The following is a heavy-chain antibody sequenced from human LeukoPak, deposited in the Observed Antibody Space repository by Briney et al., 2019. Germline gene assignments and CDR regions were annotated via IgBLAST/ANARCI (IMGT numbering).Heavy chain of an antibody. CDR3: ARTYGDLYYYYYYGMDV. V-gene: IGHV3-7*01. J-gene: IGHJ6*02. Sequence: GGSLRLSCAASGFTFSSYRMSWVRQAPGKGLEWVANIKQDGSEKYYVDSVKGRFTISRDNAKNSLYLQVNSLRTEDTAVYYCARTYGDLYYYYYYGMDVWGQGTTVTVSS. CDR2: IKQDGSEK. CDR1: GFTFSSYR. D-gene: IGHD4-17*01.